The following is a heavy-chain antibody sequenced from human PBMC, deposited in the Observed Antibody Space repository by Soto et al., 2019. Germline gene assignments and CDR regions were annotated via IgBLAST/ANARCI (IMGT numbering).Heavy chain of an antibody. Sequence: PSETCPSPALSLVAPSLLTTGAGSGSSLRRDWSGLPIRLTLGNTNYNPSFQSRVTISIDTSKNQLSLKMTSMTAADTAVYYCARDMHAGFTHYFDPWGQGTLVTVSS. CDR3: ARDMHAGFTHYFDP. J-gene: IGHJ5*02. V-gene: IGHV4-59*01. CDR1: VAPSLLTT. CDR2: RLTLGNT. D-gene: IGHD1-26*01.